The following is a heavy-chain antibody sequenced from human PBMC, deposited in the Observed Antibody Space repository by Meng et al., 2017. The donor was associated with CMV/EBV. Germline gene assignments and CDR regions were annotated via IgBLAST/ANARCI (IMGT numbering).Heavy chain of an antibody. CDR1: GYTVTGYY. CDR3: ARDWVVPAALDY. V-gene: IGHV1-2*02. Sequence: ASVKVSCKASGYTVTGYYMHWVRQAPGQGLEWMGWINPNSGGTNYAQKFQGRATMTRDTSISTAYMELSRLRSDDTAVYYCARDWVVPAALDYWGQGTLVTVSS. CDR2: INPNSGGT. J-gene: IGHJ4*02. D-gene: IGHD2-2*01.